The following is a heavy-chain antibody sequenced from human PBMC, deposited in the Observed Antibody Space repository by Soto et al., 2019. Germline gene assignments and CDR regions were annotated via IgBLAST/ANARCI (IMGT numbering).Heavy chain of an antibody. CDR3: ASSSHSSSWYFDY. V-gene: IGHV4-61*01. CDR1: GGSVSSGSYY. D-gene: IGHD6-13*01. Sequence: SETLSLTCTVSGGSVSSGSYYWGWIRQPPGKGLEWIGYIYYSGSTNYNPSLKSRVTISVDTSKNQFSLKLSSVTAADTAVYYCASSSHSSSWYFDYWGQGTLVTVSS. CDR2: IYYSGST. J-gene: IGHJ4*02.